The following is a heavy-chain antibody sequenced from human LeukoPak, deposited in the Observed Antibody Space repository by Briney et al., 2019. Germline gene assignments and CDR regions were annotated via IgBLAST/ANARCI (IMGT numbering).Heavy chain of an antibody. V-gene: IGHV3-53*01. Sequence: GGSLRLSCAVSGFTVSSNYMSWVRQAPGKGLEWVSVIYSGGSTYYADSVKGRFTISRDNSKNTLYLQMNSLRAEDTAVYYCARDAEDSSGYYSDYWGQGTLVTVSS. J-gene: IGHJ4*02. CDR2: IYSGGST. D-gene: IGHD3-22*01. CDR1: GFTVSSNY. CDR3: ARDAEDSSGYYSDY.